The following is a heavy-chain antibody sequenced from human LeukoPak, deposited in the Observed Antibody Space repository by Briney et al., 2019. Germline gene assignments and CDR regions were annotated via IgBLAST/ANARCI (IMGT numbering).Heavy chain of an antibody. CDR3: AKGELSGYCSGGSCHGSIDY. Sequence: GGSLRLSCAASGFTFSSYAMSWVRQAPGKGLEWVSAISGSGGGTYYADSVKGRFTISRDTSKNTLYLQMNSLRAEDTAVYYCAKGELSGYCSGGSCHGSIDYWGQGTLVTVSS. D-gene: IGHD2-15*01. CDR1: GFTFSSYA. CDR2: ISGSGGGT. V-gene: IGHV3-23*01. J-gene: IGHJ4*02.